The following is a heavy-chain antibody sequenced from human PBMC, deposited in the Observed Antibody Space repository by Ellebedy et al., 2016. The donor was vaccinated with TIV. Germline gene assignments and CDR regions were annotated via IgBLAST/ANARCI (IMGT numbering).Heavy chain of an antibody. V-gene: IGHV4-38-2*02. CDR3: ARTLFFYENSGLYDS. J-gene: IGHJ5*01. Sequence: SETLSLTCSVSGDSISSGYYWVWIRQPPGKGLEALGNIFHSGTTYYNPSLKSRVTISVDTSKNQFSLHLTFVTAADTAIYYCARTLFFYENSGLYDSWGQGTLVTVSS. D-gene: IGHD3-22*01. CDR1: GDSISSGYY. CDR2: IFHSGTT.